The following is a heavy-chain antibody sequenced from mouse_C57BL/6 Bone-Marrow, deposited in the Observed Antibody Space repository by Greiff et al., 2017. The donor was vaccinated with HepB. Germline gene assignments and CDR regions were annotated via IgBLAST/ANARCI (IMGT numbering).Heavy chain of an antibody. Sequence: VQLQQPGAELVKPGASVKLSCKASGYTFTSYWMHWVKQRPEQGLAWIGRIDPANGNTKYAPKFQGKATITADTSSNTAYLQLSSLTSEDTAIYYCARWVYYSDYWGQGTTLTVSS. CDR1: GYTFTSYW. CDR3: ARWVYYSDY. CDR2: IDPANGNT. J-gene: IGHJ2*01. V-gene: IGHV14-3*01. D-gene: IGHD1-1*01.